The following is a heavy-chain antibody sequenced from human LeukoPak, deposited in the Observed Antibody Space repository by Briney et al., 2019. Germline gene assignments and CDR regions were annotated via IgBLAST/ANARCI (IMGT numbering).Heavy chain of an antibody. Sequence: PSETLSLTCAVYGGSFSGYYWSWIRQPPGKGLEWIGEINHSGSTNYNPSLKSRVTISVVTSKNQFSLKLSSVTAADTAVYYCARGLITMVRGVTDYWGQGTLVTVSS. V-gene: IGHV4-34*01. CDR2: INHSGST. J-gene: IGHJ4*02. CDR1: GGSFSGYY. D-gene: IGHD3-10*01. CDR3: ARGLITMVRGVTDY.